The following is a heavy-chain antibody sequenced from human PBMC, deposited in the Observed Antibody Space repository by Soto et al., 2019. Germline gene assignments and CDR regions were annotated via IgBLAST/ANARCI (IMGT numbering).Heavy chain of an antibody. D-gene: IGHD5-12*01. Sequence: EVQLVESGGGLVQPGRSLRLSCAASGFTFDDYAMHWVRQAPGKGLEWVSGISWNSGSIGYADSVKGRFTISRDNAKNAQYLQMNRLRAEDTALYYCAKDRDGSADYWGQGTLVTVSS. CDR2: ISWNSGSI. CDR3: AKDRDGSADY. CDR1: GFTFDDYA. J-gene: IGHJ4*02. V-gene: IGHV3-9*01.